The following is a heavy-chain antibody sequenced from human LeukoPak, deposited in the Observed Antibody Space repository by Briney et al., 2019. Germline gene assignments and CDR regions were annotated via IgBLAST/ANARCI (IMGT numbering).Heavy chain of an antibody. CDR2: IMSMFGTA. CDR3: ARRAVEYNWNDFDF. CDR1: GGTFSSYA. D-gene: IGHD1-1*01. V-gene: IGHV1-69*13. J-gene: IGHJ4*02. Sequence: GASVKVSCKASGGTFSSYALTWVRQAPGQGLEWMGGIMSMFGTAKYAQKFQGRVTITADESTSTAYMELSSLRSEDTAVYYCARRAVEYNWNDFDFWGQGTLVTVSP.